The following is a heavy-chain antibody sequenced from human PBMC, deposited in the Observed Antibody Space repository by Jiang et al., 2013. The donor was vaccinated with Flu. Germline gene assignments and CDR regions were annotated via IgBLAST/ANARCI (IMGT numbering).Heavy chain of an antibody. CDR2: SLHGST. CDR1: GSISSGGYY. J-gene: IGHJ4*02. D-gene: IGHD3-10*01. V-gene: IGHV4-31*02. CDR3: ARDRWTYGSDY. Sequence: GSISSGGYYWSWIRQHPGRAWSGLGTSLHGSTYYNPSLKSRVTISVDTSKNQFSLKLSSVTAADTAVYYCARDRWTYGSDYWGQGTLVTVSS.